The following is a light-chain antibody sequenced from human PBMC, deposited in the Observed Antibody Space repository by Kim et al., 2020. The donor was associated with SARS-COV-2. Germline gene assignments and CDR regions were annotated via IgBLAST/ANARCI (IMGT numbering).Light chain of an antibody. CDR1: SSNIGNNY. V-gene: IGLV1-51*01. CDR2: DNN. CDR3: ETWDSSLSTVV. Sequence: GQKVTISYSGSSSNIGNNYVSWYQQFPGTAPKLLIYDNNKRPSGIPDRFSGSESGTSATLGITGLQTGDEADYYCETWDSSLSTVVFGGGTKVTVL. J-gene: IGLJ2*01.